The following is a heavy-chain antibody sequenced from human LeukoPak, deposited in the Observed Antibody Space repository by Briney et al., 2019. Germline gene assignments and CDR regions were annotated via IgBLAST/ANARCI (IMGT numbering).Heavy chain of an antibody. D-gene: IGHD3-10*02. V-gene: IGHV3-30*02. CDR3: AKDVPNYNWFDP. CDR1: GFTFSSNG. CDR2: IRYDGSNK. J-gene: IGHJ5*02. Sequence: GGSLRLSCAASGFTFSSNGMRWVRQAPGKGLQWAAFIRYDGSNKYYADSVKGRFTISRDNSKNTLYLQMNSLRAEDTAVYYCAKDVPNYNWFDPWGQGTLVTVSS.